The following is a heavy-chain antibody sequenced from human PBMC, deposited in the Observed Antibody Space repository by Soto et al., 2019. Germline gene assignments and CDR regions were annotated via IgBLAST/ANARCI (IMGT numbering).Heavy chain of an antibody. V-gene: IGHV3-48*01. CDR3: ARHPERIAEIGWYDP. Sequence: GGSLRLSCAASGFTFSSYSMNWVRQAPGKGLEWVSYISSSSSTIYYADSVKGRFTISRDNAKNSLYLQMNSLRAEDTAVYYCARHPERIAEIGWYDPWGQGTLVTVSS. CDR1: GFTFSSYS. D-gene: IGHD6-13*01. CDR2: ISSSSSTI. J-gene: IGHJ5*02.